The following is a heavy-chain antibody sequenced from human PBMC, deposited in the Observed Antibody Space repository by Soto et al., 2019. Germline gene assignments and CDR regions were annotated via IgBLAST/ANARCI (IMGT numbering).Heavy chain of an antibody. CDR2: ISAHNGNT. V-gene: IGHV1-18*01. CDR3: ARGRYGDY. Sequence: QVHLVQSGAEVKKPGASVKVSCKASGYTFTSHGITWVRQAPGQGLEWMGWISAHNGNTDYAQKLQGRVIVTRDTSTRTAYMELRSLRSDDTAVYYCARGRYGDYWGQGALVTVSS. D-gene: IGHD1-1*01. J-gene: IGHJ4*02. CDR1: GYTFTSHG.